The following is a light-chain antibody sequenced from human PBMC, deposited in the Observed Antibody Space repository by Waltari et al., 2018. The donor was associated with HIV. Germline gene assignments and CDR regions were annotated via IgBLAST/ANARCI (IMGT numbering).Light chain of an antibody. V-gene: IGKV3-15*01. Sequence: EIVMTQSPATLSVSPGERATLSCRASQSVSSNLAWNQQIPGQAPRLLIYDASTRATGSPARFSGSGSGTEFTLTISSLQSEDFAMYYCQNYNDWPITFGQGTRLEIK. CDR1: QSVSSN. CDR2: DAS. J-gene: IGKJ5*01. CDR3: QNYNDWPIT.